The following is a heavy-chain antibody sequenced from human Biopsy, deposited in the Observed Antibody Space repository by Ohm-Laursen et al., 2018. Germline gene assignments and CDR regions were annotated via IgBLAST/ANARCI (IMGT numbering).Heavy chain of an antibody. CDR1: GDSISSGGNY. CDR2: IYHTGST. J-gene: IGHJ4*02. Sequence: SETLSLTCIVSGDSISSGGNYWSWIRQFPGKGLEWIAYIYHTGSTYYNPSLKSRLSIAIDTSKNQFSVSLRSVTAADTAVYYCARADMVTTIVDYWGQGTLVTASS. V-gene: IGHV4-31*03. D-gene: IGHD5-12*01. CDR3: ARADMVTTIVDY.